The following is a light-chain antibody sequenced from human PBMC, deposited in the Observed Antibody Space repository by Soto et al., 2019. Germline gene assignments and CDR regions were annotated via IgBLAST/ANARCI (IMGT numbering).Light chain of an antibody. CDR3: RVYTRTSTYV. V-gene: IGLV2-18*01. CDR1: LDDVTAYYR. Sequence: QSALTQPPSVSGSPGQSVTISCSGTLDDVTAYYRVSWYQQTPGTAPKLMIYGVSNRPSGVPDRFSGSRSGNTASLTIAGLQAEDEGDYYCRVYTRTSTYVFGTGTKLTVL. CDR2: GVS. J-gene: IGLJ1*01.